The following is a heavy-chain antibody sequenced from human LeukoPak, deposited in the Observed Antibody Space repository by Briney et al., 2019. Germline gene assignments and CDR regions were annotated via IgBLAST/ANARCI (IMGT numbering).Heavy chain of an antibody. V-gene: IGHV4-39*01. Sequence: KASETLSLTCIVSGGSISSDSYYWAWVRQPPGKGLEWIGNIYYSGSTYYNPSLKSRVTMSVDTSKNQFFLKLNSVTAADTAVYYCARGRPYSGGYHLDYWGQGTLVTVSA. CDR2: IYYSGST. CDR1: GGSISSDSYY. CDR3: ARGRPYSGGYHLDY. J-gene: IGHJ4*02. D-gene: IGHD1-26*01.